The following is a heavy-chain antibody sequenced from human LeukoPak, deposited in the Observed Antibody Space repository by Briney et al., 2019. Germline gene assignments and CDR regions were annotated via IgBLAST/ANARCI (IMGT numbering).Heavy chain of an antibody. CDR2: INHSGST. V-gene: IGHV4-34*01. CDR1: GGSISSYY. CDR3: ASQGTYYDFWSGYRDVDV. J-gene: IGHJ6*02. D-gene: IGHD3-3*01. Sequence: SETLSLTCTVSGGSISSYYWSWIRQPPGKGLEWIGEINHSGSTNYNPSLKSRVTISVDTSKNQFSLKLSSVTAADTAVYYCASQGTYYDFWSGYRDVDVWGQGTTVTVSS.